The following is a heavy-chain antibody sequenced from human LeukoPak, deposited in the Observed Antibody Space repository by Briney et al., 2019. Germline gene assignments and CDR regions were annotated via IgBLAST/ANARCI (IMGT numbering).Heavy chain of an antibody. CDR2: ISGSGGST. J-gene: IGHJ5*02. CDR3: AKMVRDSSSSEWFDP. V-gene: IGHV3-23*01. D-gene: IGHD6-13*01. CDR1: GFTFSSYA. Sequence: GGSLRLSCAASGFTFSSYAMSWVRQAPGKGLEWVSAISGSGGSTYYADSVKGRFTISRDNSKNTLYLQMNSLRAEDTAVYYCAKMVRDSSSSEWFDPWGQGTLVTVSS.